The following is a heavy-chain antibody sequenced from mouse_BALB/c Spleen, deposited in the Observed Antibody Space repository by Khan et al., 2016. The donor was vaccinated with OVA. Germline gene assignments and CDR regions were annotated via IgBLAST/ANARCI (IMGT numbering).Heavy chain of an antibody. CDR1: GFDFSRYW. J-gene: IGHJ2*01. V-gene: IGHV4-1*02. CDR3: AREDYPNYFAY. D-gene: IGHD2-13*01. Sequence: EVKLLESGGGLVQPGGSLKLSCEASGFDFSRYWMSWVRQAPGKGLEWIGEINPDSSTINYTPSLKDKFIISRDNAKNTLFLQMSKVSSADTALYYCAREDYPNYFAYWGQGPTLTVSS. CDR2: INPDSSTI.